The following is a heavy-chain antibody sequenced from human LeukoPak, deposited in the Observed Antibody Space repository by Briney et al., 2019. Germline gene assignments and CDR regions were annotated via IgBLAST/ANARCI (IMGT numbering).Heavy chain of an antibody. CDR2: IRYDGSNK. CDR3: AKFYI. CDR1: GFTVSRNY. D-gene: IGHD3-10*01. V-gene: IGHV3-30*02. Sequence: GGSLRLSCAASGFTVSRNYMSWVRQAPGKGLEWVAFIRYDGSNKYYADSVKGRFTISRDNSKNTLYLQMNSLRAEDTAVYYCAKFYIWGQGTLVTVSS. J-gene: IGHJ4*02.